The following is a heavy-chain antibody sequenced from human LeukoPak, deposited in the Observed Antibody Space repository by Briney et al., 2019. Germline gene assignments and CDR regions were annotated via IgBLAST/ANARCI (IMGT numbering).Heavy chain of an antibody. CDR3: ARDNLVPTILAYYYYGLDV. J-gene: IGHJ6*02. V-gene: IGHV4-34*01. D-gene: IGHD1-14*01. Sequence: SETLSLTCAVYGGSFSGYYWSWIRQPPGNGLEWIGEINHSGSTNYNPSLKSRVTISVDTSKNQFSLKLSSVTAADTAVYYCARDNLVPTILAYYYYGLDVWGQGTTVTVSS. CDR1: GGSFSGYY. CDR2: INHSGST.